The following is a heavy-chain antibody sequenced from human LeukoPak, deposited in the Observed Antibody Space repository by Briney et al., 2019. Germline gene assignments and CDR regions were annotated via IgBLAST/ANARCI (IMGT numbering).Heavy chain of an antibody. CDR3: ARDYDSSGIFDY. CDR1: GGSISSGGYY. D-gene: IGHD3-22*01. Sequence: SETLSLTCTVSGGSISSGGYYWSRIRQHPGKGLEWIGYIYYSGSTYYNPSLKSRVTISVDTSKNQFSLKLSSVTAADTAVYYCARDYDSSGIFDYWGQGTLVTVSS. J-gene: IGHJ4*02. V-gene: IGHV4-31*03. CDR2: IYYSGST.